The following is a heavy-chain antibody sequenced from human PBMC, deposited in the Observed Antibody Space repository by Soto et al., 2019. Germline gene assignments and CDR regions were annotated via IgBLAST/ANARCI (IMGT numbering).Heavy chain of an antibody. J-gene: IGHJ3*02. CDR2: IDPSDSYT. V-gene: IGHV5-10-1*01. D-gene: IGHD3-22*01. CDR3: ATVYYYDSSGYYYGEI. Sequence: PGESLKISCKGSGYSFTSYWISWVRQMPGKGLEWMGRIDPSDSYTNYSPSFQGHVTISADKSISTAYLQWSSLKASDTAMYYCATVYYYDSSGYYYGEIWGQGTMVTVSS. CDR1: GYSFTSYW.